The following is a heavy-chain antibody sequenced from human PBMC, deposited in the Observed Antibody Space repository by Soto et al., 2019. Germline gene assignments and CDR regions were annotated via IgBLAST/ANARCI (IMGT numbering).Heavy chain of an antibody. CDR3: ARSRSGAVAVSFAY. D-gene: IGHD3-10*01. CDR2: ISRDGNNK. Sequence: QVQLVASGGGVVHLGRSLTLSCAASGFTFNRHAIHWVRQSPGKGLEWVTVISRDGNNKYSADSVKGRFTISRDNAKNTVILQMNRLRGEETAIYYCARSRSGAVAVSFAYGGQGTPVTLSS. V-gene: IGHV3-30-3*01. J-gene: IGHJ4*02. CDR1: GFTFNRHA.